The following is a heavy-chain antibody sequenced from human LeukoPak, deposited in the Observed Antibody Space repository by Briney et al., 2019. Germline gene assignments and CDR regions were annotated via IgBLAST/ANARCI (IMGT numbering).Heavy chain of an antibody. D-gene: IGHD3-9*01. CDR1: GYTFTSYD. V-gene: IGHV1-8*01. J-gene: IGHJ4*02. CDR3: ARGNYDILTGRGLFFDY. Sequence: ASMKVSCKASGYTFTSYDIHWVRPATGQGLGWRGWMNPNSGNTGYAQKFQGRVTMTRNTSISTAYMELSSLRSEDTAVYYCARGNYDILTGRGLFFDYWGQGTLVTVSS. CDR2: MNPNSGNT.